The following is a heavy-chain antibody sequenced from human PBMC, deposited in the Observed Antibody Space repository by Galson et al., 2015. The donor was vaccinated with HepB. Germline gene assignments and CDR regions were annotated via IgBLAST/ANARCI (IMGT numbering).Heavy chain of an antibody. Sequence: SVKVSCKASGGTFSSYAISWVRQAPGQGLEWMGGIIPIFGTANYAQKFQGRVTITADESTSTAYMELSSLRSEDTAVYYCARGRGYDSSGYYPPSGYYYYMDVWGKGTTVTVSS. J-gene: IGHJ6*03. CDR3: ARGRGYDSSGYYPPSGYYYYMDV. CDR2: IIPIFGTA. V-gene: IGHV1-69*13. CDR1: GGTFSSYA. D-gene: IGHD3-22*01.